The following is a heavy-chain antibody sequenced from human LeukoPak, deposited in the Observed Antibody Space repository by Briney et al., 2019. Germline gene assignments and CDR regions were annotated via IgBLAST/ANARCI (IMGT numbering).Heavy chain of an antibody. Sequence: SETLSLTCAVYGGSFSGYYWSWIRQPAGKGLEWIGEINHSGSTNYNPSLKSRVTISVDTSKNQFSLKLSSVTAADTAVYYCARGMVRGVIVDYWGQGTLVTVSS. J-gene: IGHJ4*02. CDR3: ARGMVRGVIVDY. D-gene: IGHD3-10*01. V-gene: IGHV4-34*01. CDR1: GGSFSGYY. CDR2: INHSGST.